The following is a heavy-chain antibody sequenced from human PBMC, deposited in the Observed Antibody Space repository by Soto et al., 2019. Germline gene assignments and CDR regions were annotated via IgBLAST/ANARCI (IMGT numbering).Heavy chain of an antibody. J-gene: IGHJ6*02. CDR3: AGDSPFGSGYAAYYYYYGMGV. Sequence: GASVKVSCKASGGNVSSYAISWVRQAPGQGLEWMGGIIPIFGTANYAQKCQGRVTITADEATSTAYMGLSSLRSEDTAVYYCAGDSPFGSGYAAYYYYYGMGVWGRGTTVAVSS. CDR1: GGNVSSYA. CDR2: IIPIFGTA. V-gene: IGHV1-69*13. D-gene: IGHD3-22*01.